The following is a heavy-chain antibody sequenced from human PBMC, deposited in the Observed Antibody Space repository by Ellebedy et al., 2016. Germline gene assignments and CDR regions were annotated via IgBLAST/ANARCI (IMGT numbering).Heavy chain of an antibody. CDR1: GFSAGDYA. J-gene: IGHJ4*02. Sequence: GGSLRLSXSASGFSAGDYAMSWFRQAPGKGLEWVGFIRSKVHGGTTEYAASVKGRVNISRDDSKSTAFLQMDSLKAEDTAVYYCATDYYRSGAFDFWGQGILVTVSS. V-gene: IGHV3-49*03. CDR2: IRSKVHGGTT. CDR3: ATDYYRSGAFDF. D-gene: IGHD3-10*01.